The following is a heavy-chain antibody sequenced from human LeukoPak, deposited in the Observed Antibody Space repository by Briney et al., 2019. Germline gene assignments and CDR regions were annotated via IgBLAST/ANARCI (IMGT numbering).Heavy chain of an antibody. V-gene: IGHV5-51*01. D-gene: IGHD3-10*01. CDR2: IYPGESDI. CDR3: ARLGFGELFGVFDY. Sequence: GESLKISCKGSGYGFTSYWMGWVRPMPGKGGEWMGIIYPGESDIRYSPSFQGQVTISADKSISTAYLQWSSLKASDTAMYYCARLGFGELFGVFDYWGQGTLVTVSS. J-gene: IGHJ4*02. CDR1: GYGFTSYW.